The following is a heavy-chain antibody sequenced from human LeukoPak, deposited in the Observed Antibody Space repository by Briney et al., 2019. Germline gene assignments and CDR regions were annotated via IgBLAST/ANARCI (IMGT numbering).Heavy chain of an antibody. CDR3: ARDVAWGAFDY. Sequence: GGSLRLSCAASGFTFSSYGMSWVRQAPGKGLEWVSAISGSGGSTYYADSVKGRFTISRDDSTSTLSLQMNSLRVEDTAVYYCARDVAWGAFDYWGQGTLVTVSS. CDR2: ISGSGGST. D-gene: IGHD7-27*01. CDR1: GFTFSSYG. V-gene: IGHV3-23*01. J-gene: IGHJ4*02.